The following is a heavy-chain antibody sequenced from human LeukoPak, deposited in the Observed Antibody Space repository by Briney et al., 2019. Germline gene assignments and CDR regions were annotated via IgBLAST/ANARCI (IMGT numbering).Heavy chain of an antibody. Sequence: PGGSLRLSCAASGFTFSSYSMNWVRQAPGKGLEWVSSISSSSSYIYYADSVKGRFTISRDNAKNSLYLQMNSPRAEDTAVYYCARGGNYDILTGYSPPTYWGQGTLVTVSS. CDR2: ISSSSSYI. D-gene: IGHD3-9*01. CDR1: GFTFSSYS. V-gene: IGHV3-21*01. CDR3: ARGGNYDILTGYSPPTY. J-gene: IGHJ4*02.